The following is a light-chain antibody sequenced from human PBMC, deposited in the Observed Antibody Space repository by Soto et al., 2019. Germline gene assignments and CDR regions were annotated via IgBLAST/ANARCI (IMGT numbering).Light chain of an antibody. Sequence: QSVLTQPASVSGSPGQSITISCTGTSSDVGGYNYVSWYQQHPGKAPKLMIYEVSNRPSGVSNRFSGSKSGNTASLTISGLQAEDEADYYCSSYAGHFTWVFGGGTKVTVL. CDR1: SSDVGGYNY. CDR3: SSYAGHFTWV. J-gene: IGLJ3*02. CDR2: EVS. V-gene: IGLV2-14*01.